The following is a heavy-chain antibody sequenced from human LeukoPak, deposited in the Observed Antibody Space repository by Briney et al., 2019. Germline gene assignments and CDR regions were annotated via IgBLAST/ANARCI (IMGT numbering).Heavy chain of an antibody. CDR2: IYHSGST. J-gene: IGHJ6*03. CDR1: GGSISSYY. CDR3: ARESRRIAAAGPSYYMDV. V-gene: IGHV4-59*12. Sequence: SETLSLTCTVSGGSISSYYWSWIRQPPGKGLEWIGEIYHSGSTNYNPSLKSRVTISLDKSKNQFSLKLSSVTAADTAVYYCARESRRIAAAGPSYYMDVWGRGTTVTVSS. D-gene: IGHD6-13*01.